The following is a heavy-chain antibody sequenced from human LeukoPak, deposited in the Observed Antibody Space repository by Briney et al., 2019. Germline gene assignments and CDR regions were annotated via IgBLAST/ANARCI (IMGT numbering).Heavy chain of an antibody. Sequence: GGSLRLSCAASGFSVGSNYMSWVRQAPGKGLEWVSVIYTGGTTHYAESVMGRLTISRDDSHNTVHLHMSGLRAEDTAVYYCAREGRFQSFDYWGQGTLVAVSS. V-gene: IGHV3-53*01. CDR2: IYTGGTT. J-gene: IGHJ4*02. CDR1: GFSVGSNY. CDR3: AREGRFQSFDY.